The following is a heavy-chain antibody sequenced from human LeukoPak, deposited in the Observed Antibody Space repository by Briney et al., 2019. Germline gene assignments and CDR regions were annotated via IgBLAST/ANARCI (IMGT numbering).Heavy chain of an antibody. Sequence: ASVKVSCKASGGTFSSYTISWVRQAPGQGLEWMGRIIPILGIANYAQKFQGRVTITADKSTSTAYMELSSLRSEDTAVYYCARDALKDGYNYVGYWGQGTLVTVSS. D-gene: IGHD5-24*01. J-gene: IGHJ4*02. CDR2: IIPILGIA. CDR1: GGTFSSYT. V-gene: IGHV1-69*04. CDR3: ARDALKDGYNYVGY.